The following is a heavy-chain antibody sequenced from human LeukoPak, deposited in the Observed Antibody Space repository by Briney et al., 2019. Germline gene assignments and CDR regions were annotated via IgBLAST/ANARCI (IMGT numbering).Heavy chain of an antibody. CDR3: ARVGDYALKD. D-gene: IGHD3-16*01. Sequence: SETLSLTCTVSGGSISNYYWSWIRQPAGKGLEWIGRFYNSGSTNCNPSLKSRVTMLLDTSKNQFSLKLSSVTAADTAVYYCARVGDYALKDWGQGTLVTVSS. CDR2: FYNSGST. V-gene: IGHV4-4*07. CDR1: GGSISNYY. J-gene: IGHJ4*02.